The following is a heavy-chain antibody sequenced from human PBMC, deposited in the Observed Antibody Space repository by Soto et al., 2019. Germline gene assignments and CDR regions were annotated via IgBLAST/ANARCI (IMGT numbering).Heavy chain of an antibody. D-gene: IGHD6-13*01. J-gene: IGHJ4*02. CDR3: ARGETQQQRDY. Sequence: SATLSLTCAVYDGSFSGYYWSWIRQPPGKGLQWIGEIYHSGSTKYNPSLKSRVIISVDKSKNQFSLKLSSVTDADTAVYYCARGETQQQRDYWGQGTLVTVSS. CDR1: DGSFSGYY. V-gene: IGHV4-34*01. CDR2: IYHSGST.